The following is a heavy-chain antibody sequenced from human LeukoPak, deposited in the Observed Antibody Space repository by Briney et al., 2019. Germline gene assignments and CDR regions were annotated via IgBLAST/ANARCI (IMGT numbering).Heavy chain of an antibody. CDR3: ARDHRKWELNEEEYDY. Sequence: GGSLRLSCAASGFTFSSYSVNWVRQAPGKGLEWVSSISSSSSYIYYADSVKGRFTISRDNAKNSLYLQMNSLRAEDTAVYYCARDHRKWELNEEEYDYWGQGTLVTVSS. CDR2: ISSSSSYI. CDR1: GFTFSSYS. V-gene: IGHV3-21*01. J-gene: IGHJ4*02. D-gene: IGHD1-26*01.